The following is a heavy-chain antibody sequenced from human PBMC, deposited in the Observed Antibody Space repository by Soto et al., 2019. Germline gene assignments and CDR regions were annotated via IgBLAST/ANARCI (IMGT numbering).Heavy chain of an antibody. J-gene: IGHJ3*01. Sequence: PGGSLRLSXATSGFEFNNYNMNWVRQAPGKGLEWVSSIGARGSSYRYYTDSVKGRFTISRDIANNTLHLQMDGLRVDDTALYYCARDLEAADVFDFWGQGTMVTVSS. D-gene: IGHD6-13*01. CDR1: GFEFNNYN. V-gene: IGHV3-21*01. CDR2: IGARGSSYR. CDR3: ARDLEAADVFDF.